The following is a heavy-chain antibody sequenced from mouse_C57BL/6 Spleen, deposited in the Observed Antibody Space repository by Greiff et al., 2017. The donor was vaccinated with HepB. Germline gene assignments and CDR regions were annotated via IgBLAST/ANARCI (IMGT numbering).Heavy chain of an antibody. CDR3: ARAIATGYFDV. D-gene: IGHD1-1*01. Sequence: VQLQQSGAELVKPGASVKLSCKASGYTFTSYWMQWVKQRPGQGLEWIGEIDPSDSYTNYNQKFKGKATLTVDTSSSTAYMQLSSLTSEDSAVYYCARAIATGYFDVWGTGTTVTVSS. CDR2: IDPSDSYT. CDR1: GYTFTSYW. J-gene: IGHJ1*03. V-gene: IGHV1-50*01.